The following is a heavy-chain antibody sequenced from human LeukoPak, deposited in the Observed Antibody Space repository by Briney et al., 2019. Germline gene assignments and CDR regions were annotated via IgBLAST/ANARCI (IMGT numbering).Heavy chain of an antibody. J-gene: IGHJ4*02. Sequence: GGSLRLSCAASEFTFSNYDMLGVRQVTGKGLEWVSAINTAGDTYYPGSLKGRFTLSRENAKNALYLQMNSLRAGDTAVYYCVRAPPGTGWLVDYWGQGTLVTVSS. D-gene: IGHD6-19*01. CDR2: INTAGDT. V-gene: IGHV3-13*04. CDR1: EFTFSNYD. CDR3: VRAPPGTGWLVDY.